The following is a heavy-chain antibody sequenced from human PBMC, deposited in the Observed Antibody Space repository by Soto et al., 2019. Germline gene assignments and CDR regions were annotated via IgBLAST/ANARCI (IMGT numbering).Heavy chain of an antibody. CDR1: GGSISRSTYY. CDR3: ARRHGLYIDAHY. CDR2: FFIGGNT. Sequence: PSETLSLTCTVSGGSISRSTYYWGWMRQPPGKGLEWIASFFIGGNTYYNPSLKSRVTISVDTSKNQFSLKLSSVTAADTALYFCARRHGLYIDAHYWGQGILGTVS. D-gene: IGHD2-2*02. V-gene: IGHV4-39*01. J-gene: IGHJ4*02.